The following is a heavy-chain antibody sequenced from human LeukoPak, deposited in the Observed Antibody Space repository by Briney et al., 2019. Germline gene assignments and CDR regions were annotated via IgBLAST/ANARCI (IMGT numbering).Heavy chain of an antibody. D-gene: IGHD4-17*01. J-gene: IGHJ4*02. CDR1: GASIRNYY. CDR3: ARGGMTTILDY. CDR2: IYHSGST. V-gene: IGHV4-59*01. Sequence: PSETLSLTCTVSGASIRNYYWSRIRQPPGKGLEWIGYIYHSGSTTSHPSLKSQVTISVDTSKSQFSLKLSSVTAADTAMYYCARGGMTTILDYWGRGTLVTVSS.